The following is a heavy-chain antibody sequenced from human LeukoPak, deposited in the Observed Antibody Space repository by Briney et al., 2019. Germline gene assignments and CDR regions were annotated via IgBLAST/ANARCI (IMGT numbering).Heavy chain of an antibody. V-gene: IGHV3-7*03. CDR3: ARSRVVATYGY. CDR1: GFTFSSYW. Sequence: GGSLRLSCAASGFTFSSYWMSWVRQAPGKGLEWVANIKQDGSEKYYVDSVKGRFTISRDNARNSLYLQMNSLRAEDTAVYYCARSRVVATYGYWGQGTLVTVSS. J-gene: IGHJ4*02. D-gene: IGHD5-12*01. CDR2: IKQDGSEK.